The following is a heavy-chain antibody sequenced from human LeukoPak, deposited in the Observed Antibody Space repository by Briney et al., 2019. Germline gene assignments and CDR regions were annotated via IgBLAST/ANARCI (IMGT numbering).Heavy chain of an antibody. CDR2: INPNSGGT. D-gene: IGHD5-18*01. J-gene: IGHJ4*02. CDR3: AREGITAMVTGLFDF. Sequence: GASVKVSCKASGYTFTAYYMHRVRQAPGQGLEWMGWINPNSGGTNYAQKFQGRVTMTRDTSISTAYMELSRLRSDDTAVFYCAREGITAMVTGLFDFGGQGPRATVSS. CDR1: GYTFTAYY. V-gene: IGHV1-2*02.